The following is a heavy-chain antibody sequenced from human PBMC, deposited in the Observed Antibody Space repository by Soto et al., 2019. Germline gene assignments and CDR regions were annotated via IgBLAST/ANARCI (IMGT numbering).Heavy chain of an antibody. CDR3: ARGQGYYGSGSYIVGPNYYYYGMDV. V-gene: IGHV4-61*01. CDR1: GGSVSSGSYY. D-gene: IGHD3-10*01. J-gene: IGHJ6*02. Sequence: PSETLSLTCTVSGGSVSSGSYYWSWIRQPPGKGLEWIGYIYSSGSTNYNPSLKSRVTISVDKSKNQFSLKLSSVTAADTAVYYCARGQGYYGSGSYIVGPNYYYYGMDVWGQGTTVTVSS. CDR2: IYSSGST.